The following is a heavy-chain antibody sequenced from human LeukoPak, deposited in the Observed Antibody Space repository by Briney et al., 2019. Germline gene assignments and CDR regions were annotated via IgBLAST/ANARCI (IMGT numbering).Heavy chain of an antibody. V-gene: IGHV3-7*03. J-gene: IGHJ4*02. D-gene: IGHD4/OR15-4a*01. Sequence: RGGSLRLSCAASGFTFSNYWMTWVRQAPGKGLEWVAHINQDGNKKYYVDSVKGRFTIFRDNAKNSLYLQMNSLRAEDTAVYYCATGDYGVHGDYWGQGTLVTVSS. CDR3: ATGDYGVHGDY. CDR2: INQDGNKK. CDR1: GFTFSNYW.